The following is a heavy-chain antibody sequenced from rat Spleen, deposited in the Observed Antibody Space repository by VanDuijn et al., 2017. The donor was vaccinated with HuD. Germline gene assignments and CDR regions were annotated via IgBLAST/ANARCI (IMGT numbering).Heavy chain of an antibody. CDR3: TKELQLYFDY. J-gene: IGHJ2*01. Sequence: EVQLVESGGGLVQPGRSLKLSCAASGFTFSDYYMAWVRQAPTKGLEWVASISYDGGSTYYRDSVKGRFTISRDNAKSSLYRQMDSLRSEDTAAYYCTKELQLYFDYWGQGVMVTVSS. D-gene: IGHD1-1*01. V-gene: IGHV5-20*01. CDR1: GFTFSDYY. CDR2: ISYDGGST.